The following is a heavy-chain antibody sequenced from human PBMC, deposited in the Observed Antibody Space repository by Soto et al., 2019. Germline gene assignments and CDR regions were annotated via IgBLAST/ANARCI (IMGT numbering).Heavy chain of an antibody. CDR2: IRTEPYSYAA. J-gene: IGHJ4*02. D-gene: IGHD1-26*01. V-gene: IGHV3-73*01. CDR3: TRLVEQNSGYSDY. CDR1: GFTFSGSA. Sequence: PGGSLRLSCAASGFTFSGSAMQWVRQASGKGLEWVGRIRTEPYSYAAAYAASVKGRFTIFRDDSKNTAYLQMNSLKTEDTAVYYCTRLVEQNSGYSDYWGQGTLVTVSS.